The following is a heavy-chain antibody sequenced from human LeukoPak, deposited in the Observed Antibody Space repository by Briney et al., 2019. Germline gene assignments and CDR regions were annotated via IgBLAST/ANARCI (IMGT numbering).Heavy chain of an antibody. CDR3: ARDTTLITYWFDP. V-gene: IGHV1-2*02. CDR2: INPNSGGT. J-gene: IGHJ5*02. CDR1: GYTFTGDY. D-gene: IGHD1-1*01. Sequence: ASVKVSCTASGYTFTGDYIHWVRQAPGQGRGWMGWINPNSGGTNYAQKFQGRVTMTRATSISTAYMALNRLRSADTAVYYCARDTTLITYWFDPWGQGTLVTVSS.